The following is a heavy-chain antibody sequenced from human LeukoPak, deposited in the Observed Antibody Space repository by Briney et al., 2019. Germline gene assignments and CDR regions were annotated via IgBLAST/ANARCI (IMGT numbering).Heavy chain of an antibody. CDR1: GFTVSSNY. J-gene: IGHJ4*02. Sequence: GGSLRLSCAASGFTVSSNYMSWVRQAPGKGLEWVAVISYDGSNKYYADSVKGRFTISRDNSKNTLYLQMNSLRAEDTAVYYCARVAGYYYDSSGYYFDYWGQGTLVTVSS. V-gene: IGHV3-30*03. CDR3: ARVAGYYYDSSGYYFDY. CDR2: ISYDGSNK. D-gene: IGHD3-22*01.